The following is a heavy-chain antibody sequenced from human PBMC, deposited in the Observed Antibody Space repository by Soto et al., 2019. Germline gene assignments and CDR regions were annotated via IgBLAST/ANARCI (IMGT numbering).Heavy chain of an antibody. Sequence: PETLSLTCTFSGGSVSSGIYYWCWIRQPPGKGLKWIGYIYYSGSTNYNPSLKSRVTISVDTSKNQFSLKLSSVTAADTAVYYCARELIWSGSYQTPPYYGMDVWGQGTTVTVSS. D-gene: IGHD1-26*01. CDR2: IYYSGST. V-gene: IGHV4-61*01. CDR3: ARELIWSGSYQTPPYYGMDV. CDR1: GGSVSSGIYY. J-gene: IGHJ6*02.